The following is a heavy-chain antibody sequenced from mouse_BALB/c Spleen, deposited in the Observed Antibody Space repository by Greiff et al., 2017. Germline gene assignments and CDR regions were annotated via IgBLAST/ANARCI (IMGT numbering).Heavy chain of an antibody. CDR1: GYSFTSYW. CDR2: IHPSDSET. D-gene: IGHD2-13*01. V-gene: IGHV1-61*01. Sequence: QVQLQQPGAELVRPGASVKLSCKASGYSFTSYWMNWVKQRPGQGLEWIGVIHPSDSETRLNQKFKDKATLTVDKSSSTAYMQLSSPTSEDSAVYYCARSDPHYCDYWGQGTTLTVAS. CDR3: ARSDPHYCDY. J-gene: IGHJ2*01.